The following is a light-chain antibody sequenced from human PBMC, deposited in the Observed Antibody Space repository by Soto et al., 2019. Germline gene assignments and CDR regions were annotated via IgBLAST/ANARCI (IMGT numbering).Light chain of an antibody. V-gene: IGKV3-11*01. J-gene: IGKJ4*01. Sequence: EIVLTQSPATLSVSPGERATLSCRASQSVSNFLAWYQQKPGQVPRLLIFDATYRTTGVPARFSGSGSGTDFTLTISSLDPEDFAAYDCQQRSNWPLTFGGGTKVEIK. CDR1: QSVSNF. CDR2: DAT. CDR3: QQRSNWPLT.